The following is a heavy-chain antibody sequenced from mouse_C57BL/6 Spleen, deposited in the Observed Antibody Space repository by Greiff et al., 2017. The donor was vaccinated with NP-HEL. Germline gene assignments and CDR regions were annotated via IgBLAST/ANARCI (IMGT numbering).Heavy chain of an antibody. Sequence: QVQLQQSGAELVRPGTSVKVSCKASGYAFTNYLIEWVKQRPGQGLEWIGVINPGSGGTTYNEKFKGKATLTADKSSSAACMQLSSLTSEDAAVYFWARSASPFAYWGQGTLVTVSA. CDR1: GYAFTNYL. V-gene: IGHV1-54*01. CDR3: ARSASPFAY. J-gene: IGHJ3*01. CDR2: INPGSGGT.